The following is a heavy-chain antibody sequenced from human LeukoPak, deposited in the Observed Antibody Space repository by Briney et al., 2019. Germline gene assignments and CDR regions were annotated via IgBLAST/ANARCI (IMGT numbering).Heavy chain of an antibody. CDR1: GFTFSSYG. Sequence: GGSLRLSCAASGFTFSSYGMHWVRQAPGKGLEWVAVIWYDGSNKYYADSVKGRFTISRDNSKNTLYLQMSSLRAEDTAVYYCAKDPPSYGFDPWGQGTLVTVSS. D-gene: IGHD4-17*01. CDR2: IWYDGSNK. CDR3: AKDPPSYGFDP. V-gene: IGHV3-33*06. J-gene: IGHJ5*02.